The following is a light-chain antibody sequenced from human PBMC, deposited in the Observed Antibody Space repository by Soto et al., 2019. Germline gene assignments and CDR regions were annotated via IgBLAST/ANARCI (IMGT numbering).Light chain of an antibody. CDR3: SSYTSSSTPWV. CDR1: SSDVGGYNY. V-gene: IGLV2-14*01. CDR2: EVS. Sequence: QSALTQPASVSGSPEQSITISCTGTSSDVGGYNYVSWYQQHPGKAPKLMIYEVSNRPSGVSNRFSGSKSGNTASLTISGLQAEDEADYYCSSYTSSSTPWVFGGGTKVTVL. J-gene: IGLJ3*02.